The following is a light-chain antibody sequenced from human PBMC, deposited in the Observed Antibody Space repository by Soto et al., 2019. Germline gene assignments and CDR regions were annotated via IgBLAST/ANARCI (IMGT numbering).Light chain of an antibody. CDR2: GVN. V-gene: IGLV2-14*03. CDR3: SSYRSSLTPLA. CDR1: SSDIGGYNY. J-gene: IGLJ1*01. Sequence: QSALTQPASVSGSPGQSITVSCTGTSSDIGGYNYVSWYQHHPGKAPTLIIYGVNNRPSGVSDRFSGSKSGNTASLTISGLQAEDEADYYCSSYRSSLTPLAFGTGTKLTVL.